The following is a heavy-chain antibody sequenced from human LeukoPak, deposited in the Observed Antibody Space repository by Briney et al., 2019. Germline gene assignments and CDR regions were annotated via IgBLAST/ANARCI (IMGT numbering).Heavy chain of an antibody. CDR2: IYYSGST. CDR1: GGSISSGDYY. D-gene: IGHD3-22*01. CDR3: ARGELGHYDSRIKPYHFDS. V-gene: IGHV4-30-4*01. Sequence: SQTLSLTCTVSGGSISSGDYYWSWIRQPPGKGLEWIGYIYYSGSTYYNPSLKSRVTISVDTSKNQFSLKLSSVTAADTAVYYCARGELGHYDSRIKPYHFDSWGQGTLVTVSS. J-gene: IGHJ4*02.